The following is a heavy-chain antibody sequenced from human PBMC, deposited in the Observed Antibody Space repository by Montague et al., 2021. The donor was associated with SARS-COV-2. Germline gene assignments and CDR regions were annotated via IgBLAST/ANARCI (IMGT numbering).Heavy chain of an antibody. D-gene: IGHD4-23*01. V-gene: IGHV4-34*01. Sequence: SETLSLTCAVYGGSFSGYYWTWIRQSPGKGLEWIAEINHSGTTNYNFNPSLRGRVTISVDTSKSQFSLELSSVTAADTGVYYCARWDPQTLTLIGLRGKSASDFWGQGTLVTVSS. CDR2: INHSGTT. CDR3: ARWDPQTLTLIGLRGKSASDF. J-gene: IGHJ4*03. CDR1: GGSFSGYY.